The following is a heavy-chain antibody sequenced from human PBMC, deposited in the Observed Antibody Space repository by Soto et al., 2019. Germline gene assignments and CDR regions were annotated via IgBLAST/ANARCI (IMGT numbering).Heavy chain of an antibody. D-gene: IGHD3-3*01. CDR3: ARAMGLRFLAGDAFDI. CDR2: ISAYNGNT. V-gene: IGHV1-18*01. CDR1: GYTFTSYG. Sequence: ASVKVSCKASGYTFTSYGISWVRQAPGQGLEWMGWISAYNGNTNYAQKLQGRVTMTTDTSTSTAYVELRSLRSDDTAVYYCARAMGLRFLAGDAFDIWGQGTMVTVSS. J-gene: IGHJ3*02.